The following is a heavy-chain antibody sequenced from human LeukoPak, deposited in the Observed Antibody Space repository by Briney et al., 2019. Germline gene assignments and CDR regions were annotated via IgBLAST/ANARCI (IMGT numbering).Heavy chain of an antibody. J-gene: IGHJ6*03. Sequence: ASVKVSCKASGYTFTSYDINWVRQAPGQGLEWMGWMNPNSGNTGYAQKFQGRVTMTRNTSISTAYMELSSLRSEDTAVYYCARVREYSSSYYYYYYYMDVWGKGTTVTVSS. D-gene: IGHD6-6*01. CDR3: ARVREYSSSYYYYYYYMDV. CDR1: GYTFTSYD. V-gene: IGHV1-8*01. CDR2: MNPNSGNT.